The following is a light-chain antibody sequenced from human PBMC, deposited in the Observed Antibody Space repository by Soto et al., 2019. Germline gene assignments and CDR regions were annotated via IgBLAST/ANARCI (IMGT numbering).Light chain of an antibody. J-gene: IGKJ4*01. CDR1: QVVSSSY. CDR2: GAS. Sequence: EIVLTQSPGTRSLSPGERATLSCRASQVVSSSYLAWYQQKPGQAPRLLIYGASSRATGIPDRFSGSGSGTDFTLTISRLEPEDFAVYYCQQYGSSPSFGGGTKVEIK. CDR3: QQYGSSPS. V-gene: IGKV3-20*01.